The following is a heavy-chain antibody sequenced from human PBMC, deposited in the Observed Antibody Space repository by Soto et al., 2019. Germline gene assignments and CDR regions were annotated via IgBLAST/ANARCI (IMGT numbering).Heavy chain of an antibody. Sequence: SETLSLTCTVSGGSISSYYWSWIRQPAGKGLEWIGRIYTSGSTNYNPSLKSRVTMSVDTSKNQFSLKLSSVTAADTAVYYCARECSGYSYESFDYWGQGTLVTVSS. CDR1: GGSISSYY. J-gene: IGHJ4*02. CDR3: ARECSGYSYESFDY. CDR2: IYTSGST. D-gene: IGHD5-18*01. V-gene: IGHV4-4*07.